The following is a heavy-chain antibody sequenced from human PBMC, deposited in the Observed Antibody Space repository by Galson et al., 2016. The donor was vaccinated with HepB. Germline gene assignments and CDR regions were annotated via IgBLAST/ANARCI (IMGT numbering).Heavy chain of an antibody. Sequence: SLRLSCAASGFTVSSHYMGWVRQAPGKGLEWVSIIYPGGETHYADSLKGRFTISRDNSKNTLYLQMNSLRAEDTAVYYCAGGGSWAGYWGQGTLVTVSS. J-gene: IGHJ4*02. D-gene: IGHD3-16*01. CDR1: GFTVSSHY. V-gene: IGHV3-53*01. CDR2: IYPGGET. CDR3: AGGGSWAGY.